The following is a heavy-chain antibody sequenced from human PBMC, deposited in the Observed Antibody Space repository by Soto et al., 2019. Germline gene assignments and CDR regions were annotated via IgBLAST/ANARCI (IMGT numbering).Heavy chain of an antibody. V-gene: IGHV3-30*18. CDR3: VNAWQGIHMGTTGLFDT. CDR2: ISFDGAKQ. J-gene: IGHJ5*02. Sequence: LVESGGGVVQPGMSLRLSCAASGFAFSDHGMHWVRQAPGRGLDWVAGISFDGAKQYYADSVKGRFTISRDNSNNTLHLQMDSLRADDTAVYYCVNAWQGIHMGTTGLFDTWGQGILVTVSS. CDR1: GFAFSDHG. D-gene: IGHD1-7*01.